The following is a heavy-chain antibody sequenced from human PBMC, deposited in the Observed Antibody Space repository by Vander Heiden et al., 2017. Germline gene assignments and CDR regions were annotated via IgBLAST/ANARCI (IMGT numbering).Heavy chain of an antibody. CDR3: ARDDYRRLDV. Sequence: VRLVESGGGVVQPGRSLRLSCAASGLTFSTYDIRWVRQGPGKGLEWVATISYDGSTENFADSVKGRFTISRDNSEKLVSLQMRSLRAEDTAVYYCARDDYRRLDVWGQGTTVTVSS. J-gene: IGHJ6*02. D-gene: IGHD3-10*01. V-gene: IGHV3-33*01. CDR1: GLTFSTYD. CDR2: ISYDGSTE.